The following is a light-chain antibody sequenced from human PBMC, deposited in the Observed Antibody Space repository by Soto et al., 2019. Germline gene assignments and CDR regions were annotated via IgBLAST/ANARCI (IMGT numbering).Light chain of an antibody. CDR3: QQSYSTPRT. Sequence: DIQMTQSPSSLSASVGDRVTITCRASQGIGTYVNWFQQKQGKAPNHLIDTASSLQSGVPSRFSGSGSGTHFTRTISSLQPEDFATYYCQQSYSTPRTFGQGTKLEI. CDR1: QGIGTY. V-gene: IGKV1-39*01. CDR2: TAS. J-gene: IGKJ2*01.